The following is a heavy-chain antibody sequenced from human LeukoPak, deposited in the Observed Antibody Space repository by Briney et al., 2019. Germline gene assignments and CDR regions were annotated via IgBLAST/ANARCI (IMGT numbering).Heavy chain of an antibody. CDR2: IYYGGST. D-gene: IGHD2-2*01. J-gene: IGHJ4*02. CDR3: ARHVVTDPCISASCSLLATDC. CDR1: GGSISSYY. V-gene: IGHV4-59*08. Sequence: SETLSLTCTVSGGSISSYYWNWIRQPPGKGLEWSGYIYYGGSTNTNPSLQDRVTISVDTSKNQFSMKLSSVTAADTAVYYCARHVVTDPCISASCSLLATDCWGQGTPVTVSS.